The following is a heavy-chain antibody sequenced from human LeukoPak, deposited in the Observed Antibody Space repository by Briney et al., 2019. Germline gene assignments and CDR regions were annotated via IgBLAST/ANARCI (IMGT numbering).Heavy chain of an antibody. D-gene: IGHD3-10*01. CDR2: IKSKTDGGTT. Sequence: GGSLRLSCAASGFTFSNAWMNWVRQAPGKGLEWVGRIKSKTDGGTTDYAAPVKGRFTISRDDSKNTLYLQMNSLKTEDTAVYYCTTDRWFGELLSYYYYYGMDVWGQGTTVTVSS. J-gene: IGHJ6*02. V-gene: IGHV3-15*07. CDR3: TTDRWFGELLSYYYYYGMDV. CDR1: GFTFSNAW.